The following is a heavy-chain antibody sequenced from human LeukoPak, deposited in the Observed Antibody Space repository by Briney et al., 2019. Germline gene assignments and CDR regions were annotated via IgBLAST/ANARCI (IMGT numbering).Heavy chain of an antibody. Sequence: GGSLRLSCAASGFTFSSYAMHWVRQAPGKGLGWVAVISYDGSNKYYADSVKGRFTISRDNSKNTLYLQMNSLRAEDTAVYYCARDRWYYDFWSGYPQGFFDYWGQGTLVTVSS. CDR3: ARDRWYYDFWSGYPQGFFDY. CDR1: GFTFSSYA. CDR2: ISYDGSNK. D-gene: IGHD3-3*01. J-gene: IGHJ4*02. V-gene: IGHV3-30*01.